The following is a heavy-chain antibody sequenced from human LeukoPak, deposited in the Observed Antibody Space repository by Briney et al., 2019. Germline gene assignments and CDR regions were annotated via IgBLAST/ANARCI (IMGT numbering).Heavy chain of an antibody. V-gene: IGHV3-9*01. CDR3: TKDVGGSDVKLVATPKFGYYYYGMDV. D-gene: IGHD5-12*01. CDR2: ISWNSGRI. CDR1: GFTFSSHA. Sequence: GGSLRLSCAASGFTFSSHAMSWVRQTPGKGLEWVSGISWNSGRIGYADSVKGRFTISRDNARNSLYLQMNSLRAEDTALYYCTKDVGGSDVKLVATPKFGYYYYGMDVWGQGTTVTVSS. J-gene: IGHJ6*02.